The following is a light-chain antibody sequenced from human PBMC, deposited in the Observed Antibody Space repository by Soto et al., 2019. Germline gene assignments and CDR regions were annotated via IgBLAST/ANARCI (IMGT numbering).Light chain of an antibody. V-gene: IGKV3-20*01. CDR1: QSVSSSY. Sequence: EIVLTQSPGTLSLSPGERATLSCRASQSVSSSYLAWYQQKPGQAPRLLIYGASSMATGIPDRFSGSGSGTDFTLTISRLEPEDFAVYYCQQYGSSPPALTFGPGTKVDIK. CDR2: GAS. CDR3: QQYGSSPPALT. J-gene: IGKJ3*01.